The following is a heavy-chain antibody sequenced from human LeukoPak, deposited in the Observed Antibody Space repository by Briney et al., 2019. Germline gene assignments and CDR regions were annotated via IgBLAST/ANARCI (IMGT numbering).Heavy chain of an antibody. CDR1: GFTFSSYW. Sequence: PGGSLRLSCAASGFTFSSYWMSWVRQAPGKGLEWVANIKQDGSEKYYVDSVKGRFTISRDNAKNSLYLQMNSLRAEDTAVYYCASDMLTGGDWDDAFDIWGQGTMVTVSS. J-gene: IGHJ3*02. V-gene: IGHV3-7*01. D-gene: IGHD3-9*01. CDR2: IKQDGSEK. CDR3: ASDMLTGGDWDDAFDI.